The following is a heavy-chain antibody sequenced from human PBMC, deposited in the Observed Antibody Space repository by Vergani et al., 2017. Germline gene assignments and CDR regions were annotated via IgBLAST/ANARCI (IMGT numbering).Heavy chain of an antibody. CDR1: GGSISSYY. Sequence: QVQLQESGPGLVKPSETLSLTCTVSGGSISSYYWTWIRQPPGKGLEWIGNIYYTGSTNYNPSLQSRVTMSVDTSNIQFSLRLSSVTAAYTAVYYCAREYRSSMGFLAYWGQGTLVTVSS. J-gene: IGHJ4*02. D-gene: IGHD6-6*01. V-gene: IGHV4-59*01. CDR2: IYYTGST. CDR3: AREYRSSMGFLAY.